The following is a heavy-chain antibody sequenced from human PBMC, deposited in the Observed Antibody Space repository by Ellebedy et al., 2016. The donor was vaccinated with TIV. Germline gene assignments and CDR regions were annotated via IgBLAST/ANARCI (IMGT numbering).Heavy chain of an antibody. D-gene: IGHD3-16*01. Sequence: ETLSLTCAASGFTVSSSYMSWVRQAPGKGLEWVSVIYAGNTTYYADFVRGRFTISRDTSKTTLYLQMNSLRAEDTAVYYCSTETFNDVDLELWGIFDIWGQGTMVTVSS. V-gene: IGHV3-66*01. CDR2: IYAGNTT. J-gene: IGHJ3*02. CDR1: GFTVSSSY. CDR3: STETFNDVDLELWGIFDI.